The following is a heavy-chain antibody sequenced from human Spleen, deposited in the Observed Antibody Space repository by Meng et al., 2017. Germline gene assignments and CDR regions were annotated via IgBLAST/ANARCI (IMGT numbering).Heavy chain of an antibody. J-gene: IGHJ4*02. CDR3: ARGPGIAAAGKPFDY. CDR2: IYHSGST. Sequence: QVPLQEFGPGLVKPSVTLALACAVSGGSISSSNWWSWVRQPTGKGLEWIGEIYHSGSTNYNPSLKSRVTISVDTSKNQFSLKLSSVTAADTAVYYCARGPGIAAAGKPFDYWGQGTLVTVSS. CDR1: GGSISSSNW. V-gene: IGHV4-4*02. D-gene: IGHD6-13*01.